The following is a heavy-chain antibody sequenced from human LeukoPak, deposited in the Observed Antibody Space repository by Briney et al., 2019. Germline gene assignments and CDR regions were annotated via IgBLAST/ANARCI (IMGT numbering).Heavy chain of an antibody. D-gene: IGHD4-23*01. Sequence: SVKVSCKASGGTFSSYAISWVRQAPGQGLEWMGGIIPIFGTANYAQKFQGRVTITADKSTSTAYMELSSLRSENTAVYYCARGPFGGTVVIYYFDYWGQGTLVTVSS. J-gene: IGHJ4*02. CDR3: ARGPFGGTVVIYYFDY. CDR1: GGTFSSYA. V-gene: IGHV1-69*06. CDR2: IIPIFGTA.